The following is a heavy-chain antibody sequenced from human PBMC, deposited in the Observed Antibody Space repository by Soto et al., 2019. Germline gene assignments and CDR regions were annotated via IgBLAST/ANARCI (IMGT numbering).Heavy chain of an antibody. V-gene: IGHV1-18*01. J-gene: IGHJ4*02. Sequence: GASVKVSCKASGYTFTSYGISWVRQAPGQGLEWMGWISAYNGNTNYAQKLQGRVTMTTDTSTSTAYMELRSLRSDDTAVYYCARDKGYYDSSGSEGDYFDYWGQGTLVTVSS. D-gene: IGHD3-22*01. CDR2: ISAYNGNT. CDR1: GYTFTSYG. CDR3: ARDKGYYDSSGSEGDYFDY.